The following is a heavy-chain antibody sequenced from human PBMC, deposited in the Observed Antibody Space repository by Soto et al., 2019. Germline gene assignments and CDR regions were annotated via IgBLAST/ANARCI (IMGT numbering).Heavy chain of an antibody. Sequence: SVKVSCKASGLTFSSSAVQWVRQARGQRLEWIGWIVVGSGSTKYAQKFQERVTITRDMSTNTAYMELNSLRSEDTAVYYCAAPPNRDAYNYGYWGQGTLVTVS. CDR3: AAPPNRDAYNYGY. CDR1: GLTFSSSA. J-gene: IGHJ4*02. D-gene: IGHD5-12*01. V-gene: IGHV1-58*01. CDR2: IVVGSGST.